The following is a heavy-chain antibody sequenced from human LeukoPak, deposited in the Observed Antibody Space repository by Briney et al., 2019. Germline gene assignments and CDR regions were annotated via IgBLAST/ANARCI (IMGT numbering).Heavy chain of an antibody. CDR1: GGSISSYY. Sequence: MSSETLSLTCTVSGGSISSYYWSWIRQPAGKGLEWIGRIYSSGSTNYNPSLKSRVTLSVDTSKNEFTLKLSSVTAADTAVYYCARDSYSTSCYDYWGQGILVTVSS. J-gene: IGHJ4*02. CDR3: ARDSYSTSCYDY. V-gene: IGHV4-4*07. CDR2: IYSSGST. D-gene: IGHD2-2*01.